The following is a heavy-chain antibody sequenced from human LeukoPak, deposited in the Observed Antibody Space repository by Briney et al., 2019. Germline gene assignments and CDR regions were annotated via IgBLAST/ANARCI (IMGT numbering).Heavy chain of an antibody. V-gene: IGHV3-23*01. J-gene: IGHJ6*03. CDR1: GFTFSSYA. CDR2: FSGSGGTT. CDR3: ANGNRCTSPNCLGYYYFYMDV. Sequence: GGSLRLSCAASGFTFSSYAMNWVRQAPGRGLEWVSGFSGSGGTTYYADFVKGRFTISRDNSKNTLYLQMNSLRAEDTAVYYCANGNRCTSPNCLGYYYFYMDVWGKGTTVTVSS. D-gene: IGHD2-8*01.